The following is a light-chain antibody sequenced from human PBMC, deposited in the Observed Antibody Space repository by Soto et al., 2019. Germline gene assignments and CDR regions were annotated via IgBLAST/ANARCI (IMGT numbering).Light chain of an antibody. CDR2: EVT. V-gene: IGLV2-14*01. J-gene: IGLJ3*02. CDR1: SSDVGRYKF. CDR3: SSYTGTNTWV. Sequence: LTQPASVSGSPGQSITISCTGTSSDVGRYKFVSWYQQHPDKAPKLLIYEVTDRPPGVSNRFSGSKSGNTASLTISGLQADDEADYYCSSYTGTNTWVFGGGTK.